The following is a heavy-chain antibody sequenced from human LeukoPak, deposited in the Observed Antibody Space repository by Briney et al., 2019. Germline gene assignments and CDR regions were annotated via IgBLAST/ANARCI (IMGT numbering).Heavy chain of an antibody. V-gene: IGHV1-18*01. J-gene: IGHJ3*02. Sequence: GASVKVSCKPSGYTFPSSGISWVRQAPGQGLEWMGWISASNGNTNYAQKLQGKVTMTTDTSTGTAYMELRSLRSEDTAVYYCAAHIVVVPAAIRDAFDIWGQGTMVTVSS. CDR3: AAHIVVVPAAIRDAFDI. CDR1: GYTFPSSG. D-gene: IGHD2-2*01. CDR2: ISASNGNT.